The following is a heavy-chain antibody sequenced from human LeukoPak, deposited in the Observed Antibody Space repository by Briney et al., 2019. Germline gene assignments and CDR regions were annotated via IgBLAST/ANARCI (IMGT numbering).Heavy chain of an antibody. CDR2: IYTSGST. J-gene: IGHJ5*02. CDR1: GGSISSGSYY. CDR3: ARERSPGCSSSLNWFDP. D-gene: IGHD6-13*01. V-gene: IGHV4-61*02. Sequence: PSETLSLTCTVSGGSISSGSYYWSWIRQPAGKGLEWIGRIYTSGSTNYNPSLKSRVTISVDTSKNQFSLKLSSVTAADTAVYYCARERSPGCSSSLNWFDPWGQGTLVTVSS.